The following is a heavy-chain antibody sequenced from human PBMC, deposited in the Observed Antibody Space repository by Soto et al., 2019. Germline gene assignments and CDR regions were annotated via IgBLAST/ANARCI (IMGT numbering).Heavy chain of an antibody. CDR2: GSGDGYAS. CDR1: GFTFSSNA. V-gene: IGHV3-23*01. Sequence: EVRLLESGGGLVQPGGSLRLSCAGSGFTFSSNAMSWVRQAPGKGLEGVSSGSGDGYASDYADSVKGRFTVSRHNSKNTLYLQMNSLRAEDTAVYYGAKRHYYGSGSFALATWGQGTLVTVSS. J-gene: IGHJ4*03. CDR3: AKRHYYGSGSFALAT. D-gene: IGHD3-10*01.